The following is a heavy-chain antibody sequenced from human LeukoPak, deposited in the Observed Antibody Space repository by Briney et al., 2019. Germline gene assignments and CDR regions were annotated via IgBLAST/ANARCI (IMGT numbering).Heavy chain of an antibody. V-gene: IGHV4-4*07. CDR1: GGSFSSYD. CDR3: ARTPTNYGEKAFDI. D-gene: IGHD4-17*01. J-gene: IGHJ3*02. CDR2: IYTSGRT. Sequence: SETLSLTCTVPGGSFSSYDWTWIRQPAGKGRGWIGRIYTSGRTNYNPSIKSRVTMSVDTSKNQFSLKLSSVTAADTAVYYCARTPTNYGEKAFDIWGQGTMVTVSS.